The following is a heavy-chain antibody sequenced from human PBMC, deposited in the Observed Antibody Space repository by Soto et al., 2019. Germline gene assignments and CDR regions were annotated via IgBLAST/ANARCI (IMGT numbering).Heavy chain of an antibody. Sequence: QVQLVQSGAEVKKPGASVKVSCKVSGYTLNEVAMHWVRQAPGKGLEWLGGFDPDEAETIYAQHFQGRVTMTEDTSTDTVYMELSSLRPDDTALYFCTTYHGDYNFDHWGQGTLVTVSS. CDR3: TTYHGDYNFDH. CDR2: FDPDEAET. CDR1: GYTLNEVA. V-gene: IGHV1-24*01. J-gene: IGHJ5*02. D-gene: IGHD4-17*01.